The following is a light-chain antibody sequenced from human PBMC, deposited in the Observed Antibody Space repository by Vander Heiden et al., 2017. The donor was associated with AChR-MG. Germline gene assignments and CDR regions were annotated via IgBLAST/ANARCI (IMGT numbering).Light chain of an antibody. J-gene: IGKJ3*01. V-gene: IGKV3-15*01. CDR1: QSISRN. CDR3: QQYNDWPT. Sequence: ETVMTQSPATLSVSPGERATLSCRASQSISRNVAWYQQKPGQPPRLLVYGASIRATGVPARFSGSGSGTEFTLTISSLQSEDFVIFYCQQYNDWPTFGPGTKVDVK. CDR2: GAS.